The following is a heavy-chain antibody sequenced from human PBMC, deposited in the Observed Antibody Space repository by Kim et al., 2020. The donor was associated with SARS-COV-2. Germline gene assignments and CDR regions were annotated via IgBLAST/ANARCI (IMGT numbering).Heavy chain of an antibody. CDR1: GYSFTNYA. CDR2: INTNTGNP. V-gene: IGHV7-4-1*02. D-gene: IGHD2-15*01. J-gene: IGHJ4*02. CDR3: ARSEGVVGVASQYFEY. Sequence: ASVKVSCKASGYSFTNYAVHWVRQAPGQGLEWMGWINTNTGNPTYARGLTGRFVFSLDTSVSTAYLLISSLKAEDSAVYYCARSEGVVGVASQYFEYWGQGSLVTVSS.